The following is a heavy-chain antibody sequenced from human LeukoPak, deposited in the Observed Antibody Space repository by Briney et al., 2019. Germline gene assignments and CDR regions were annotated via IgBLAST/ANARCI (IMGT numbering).Heavy chain of an antibody. J-gene: IGHJ1*01. CDR1: GFTFSSYW. Sequence: GGSLRLSCAASGFTFSSYWMSWVRQAPGKGLEWVATIDQDERDKSYVASEKGRFTISRDNAKNSLYLQMNSLRAEDTAVYYCARREAATGKKYFQYWGQGTLVTVSS. CDR3: ARREAATGKKYFQY. D-gene: IGHD6-13*01. CDR2: IDQDERDK. V-gene: IGHV3-7*01.